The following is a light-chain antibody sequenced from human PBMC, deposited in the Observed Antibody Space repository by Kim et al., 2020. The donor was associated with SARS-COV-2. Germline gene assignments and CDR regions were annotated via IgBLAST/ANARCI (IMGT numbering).Light chain of an antibody. CDR2: GAS. J-gene: IGKJ4*01. Sequence: EIVLTQSPGTLSLSPGERATLSCRASQSVSSSYLAWYQQKPGQAPRLLIYGASSRATGIPDRFSGSGSGTDFTLTISRLEPEDFAVYYWQQYGSSPPVTFGGGNKVDIK. CDR3: QQYGSSPPVT. CDR1: QSVSSSY. V-gene: IGKV3-20*01.